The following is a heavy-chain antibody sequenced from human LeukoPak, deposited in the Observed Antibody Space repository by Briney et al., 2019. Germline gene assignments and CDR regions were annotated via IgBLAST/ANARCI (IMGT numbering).Heavy chain of an antibody. Sequence: ASVKVSCKASGYTITSYDINWVRQATGQGLEWMGWMNPNGGSTVYAQKFQGRVTMTRNTSITTAYMELSSLTSEDTAVYYCARFGQSLVSAVPGLDFWGQGTLVTVSS. CDR3: ARFGQSLVSAVPGLDF. CDR1: GYTITSYD. D-gene: IGHD6-19*01. CDR2: MNPNGGST. V-gene: IGHV1-8*01. J-gene: IGHJ4*02.